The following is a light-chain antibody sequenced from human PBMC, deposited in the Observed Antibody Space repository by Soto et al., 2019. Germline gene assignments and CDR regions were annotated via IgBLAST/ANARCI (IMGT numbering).Light chain of an antibody. CDR1: QSVSSA. V-gene: IGKV3-15*01. Sequence: ETVMTQSPATLSLSPGESATLSCRAGQSVSSALAWYQQKPGLPPRLLIYDASTRATGIPARFSGSGSGTDFTLTISSLQSQDFAVYYCQQRSDWPPLTFGGGTMVDIK. J-gene: IGKJ4*01. CDR3: QQRSDWPPLT. CDR2: DAS.